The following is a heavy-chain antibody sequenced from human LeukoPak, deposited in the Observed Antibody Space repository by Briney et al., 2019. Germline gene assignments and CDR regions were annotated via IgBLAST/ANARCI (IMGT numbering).Heavy chain of an antibody. CDR3: ALYSSTWY. V-gene: IGHV1-46*01. CDR2: INPTGGST. D-gene: IGHD6-13*01. Sequence: ASVKVSCKASGYTFTTYYIHWVRQAPGQGLEWMGIINPTGGSTTYAQKFQGRVTMTKDTSTSTVFMELNSLRSEDTAVYYCALYSSTWYWGQGTLVTVSS. CDR1: GYTFTTYY. J-gene: IGHJ4*02.